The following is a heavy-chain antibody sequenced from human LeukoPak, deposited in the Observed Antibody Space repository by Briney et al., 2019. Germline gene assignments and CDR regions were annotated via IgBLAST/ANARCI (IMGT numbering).Heavy chain of an antibody. CDR2: ILYDGSNT. J-gene: IGHJ4*02. Sequence: PGGSLRLSCAASGFTFSSHGMHWVRQAPGKGLEWVTFILYDGSNTYCADSVKGRFTISRDNAKNSLYLQMNSLRAEDTAVYYCARGPRMYYYDSSGYYLGHYWGQGTLVTVSS. D-gene: IGHD3-22*01. CDR3: ARGPRMYYYDSSGYYLGHY. V-gene: IGHV3-30*02. CDR1: GFTFSSHG.